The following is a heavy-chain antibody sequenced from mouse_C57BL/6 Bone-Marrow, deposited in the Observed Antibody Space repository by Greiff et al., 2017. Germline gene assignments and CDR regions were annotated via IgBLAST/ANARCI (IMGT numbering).Heavy chain of an antibody. V-gene: IGHV1-19*01. Sequence: VQLKESGPVLVKPGASVKMSCKASGYTFTDYYMNWVKQSHGKSLEWIGVINPYNGGTSYNQKFKGKATLTVDKSSSTAYMELNSLTSEDSAVYYCASSSPYYFDYWGQGTTLTVSS. CDR2: INPYNGGT. CDR1: GYTFTDYY. D-gene: IGHD1-1*01. J-gene: IGHJ2*01. CDR3: ASSSPYYFDY.